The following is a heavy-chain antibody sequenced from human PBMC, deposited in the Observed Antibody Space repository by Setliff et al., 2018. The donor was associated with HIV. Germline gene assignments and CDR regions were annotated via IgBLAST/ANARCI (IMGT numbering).Heavy chain of an antibody. V-gene: IGHV1-2*02. CDR3: ARAPGPPWIQLWLTYFDY. J-gene: IGHJ4*02. CDR1: GYTFTSYA. Sequence: ASVKVSCKASGYTFTSYAIHWVRQAPGQGLEWMGWINPNSGDTNYAQRFRGRVTMTRDTSISTAYMELSRLRSDDTAVFYCARAPGPPWIQLWLTYFDYWGRGTLVTVSS. D-gene: IGHD5-18*01. CDR2: INPNSGDT.